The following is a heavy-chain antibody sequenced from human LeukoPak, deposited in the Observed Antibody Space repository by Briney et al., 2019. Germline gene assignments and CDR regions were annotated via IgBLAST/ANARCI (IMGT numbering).Heavy chain of an antibody. CDR3: ARRDYGYFQH. Sequence: GGSLRLSCAASGFTFSSYAMHWVRQAPGKGLEWVAVIAYDGSSQYYADSVKGRFTISRDNSKNMLYLEINGLRADDTAVYYCARRDYGYFQHWGQGTLVTVSS. CDR2: IAYDGSSQ. V-gene: IGHV3-30-3*01. CDR1: GFTFSSYA. D-gene: IGHD4-17*01. J-gene: IGHJ1*01.